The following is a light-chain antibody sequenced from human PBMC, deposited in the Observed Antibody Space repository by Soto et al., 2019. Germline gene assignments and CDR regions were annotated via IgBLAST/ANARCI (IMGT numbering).Light chain of an antibody. CDR1: QSVSSN. J-gene: IGKJ1*01. CDR2: YAS. Sequence: EILMTQSPATLSVSPGERATLSCRASQSVSSNLAWYQQKPGQAPRLLIYYASARVTGIAARFSGSGSGTEFTLTISSLQSEDFAVYYCQQYNSWPPAFGQGTRVDVK. V-gene: IGKV3-15*01. CDR3: QQYNSWPPA.